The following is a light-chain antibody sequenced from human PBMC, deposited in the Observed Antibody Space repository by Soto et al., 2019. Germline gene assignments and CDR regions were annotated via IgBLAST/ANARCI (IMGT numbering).Light chain of an antibody. J-gene: IGKJ1*01. CDR1: QSICSW. Sequence: IHMTQAPSTLSASGLYRVTITCRASQSICSWLAWYQQKPGKAPKLLIYKASTLKSGVPSRFSGSGSGTEFTLTISSLQPDDFATYYCQHYNSYSEAFGQGTKVDIK. CDR2: KAS. CDR3: QHYNSYSEA. V-gene: IGKV1-5*03.